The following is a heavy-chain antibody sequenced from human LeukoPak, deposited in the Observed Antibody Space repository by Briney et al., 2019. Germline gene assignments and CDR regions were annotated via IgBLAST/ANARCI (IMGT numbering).Heavy chain of an antibody. CDR3: AREDEMATSYYFDY. CDR2: IRYDGSNK. D-gene: IGHD5-24*01. J-gene: IGHJ4*02. CDR1: GFTFSSYG. V-gene: IGHV3-30*02. Sequence: PGGSLRLSCAASGFTFSSYGMHWVRQAPGKGLEWVAFIRYDGSNKYYADSVKGRFTISRDNSKNTLYLQMNSLRAEDTAVYYCAREDEMATSYYFDYWGQGTLVTVSS.